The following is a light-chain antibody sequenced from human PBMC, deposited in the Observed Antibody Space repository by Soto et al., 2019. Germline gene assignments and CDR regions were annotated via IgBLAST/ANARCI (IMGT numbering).Light chain of an antibody. CDR1: SSDVGYYDY. CDR2: EVT. Sequence: QSALTQPPSASGFPGQSVTISCTGTSSDVGYYDYVSWYQQHPGKAPKLVIYEVTKRPSGVPDRVSASKSGNTASLTVSGLRPEDEADYYCSSYAGSNNFVFGSGTKLTVL. V-gene: IGLV2-8*01. CDR3: SSYAGSNNFV. J-gene: IGLJ1*01.